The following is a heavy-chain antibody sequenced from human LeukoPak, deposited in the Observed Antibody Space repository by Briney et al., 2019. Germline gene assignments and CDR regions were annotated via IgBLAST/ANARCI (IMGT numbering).Heavy chain of an antibody. CDR1: GYTLTELS. J-gene: IGHJ4*02. CDR3: ASVDFLLWFGGHFDY. Sequence: ASVKVSCKVSGYTLTELSMHWVRQAPGKGLEWMEGFDPEDGETIYVQKFQGRVTMTEDTSTDTAYMELSSLRSEDTAVYYCASVDFLLWFGGHFDYWGQGTLVTVSS. V-gene: IGHV1-24*01. CDR2: FDPEDGET. D-gene: IGHD3-10*01.